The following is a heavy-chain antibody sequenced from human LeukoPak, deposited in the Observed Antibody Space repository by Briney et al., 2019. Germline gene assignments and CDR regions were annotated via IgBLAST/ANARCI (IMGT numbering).Heavy chain of an antibody. CDR2: IYYSGST. CDR1: GGSISRYY. J-gene: IGHJ4*02. D-gene: IGHD6-19*01. V-gene: IGHV4-59*01. Sequence: SETLSLTCTVSGGSISRYYWSWIRQPPGKGLEWIGYIYYSGSTNYNPSLKSRVTISVDTSKNQFSLKLSSVTAADTAVYYCAREVSPVAGVGGLDYWGQGTLVTVSS. CDR3: AREVSPVAGVGGLDY.